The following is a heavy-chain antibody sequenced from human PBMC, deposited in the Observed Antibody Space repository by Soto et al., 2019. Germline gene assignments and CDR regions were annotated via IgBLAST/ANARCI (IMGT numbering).Heavy chain of an antibody. Sequence: PSETLSLTCTVSGDSIGGVGYWSWIRQFPGRGLEWIGCISSSGSTYYNPALNNRISLSLDTSQNQFSLKLLSVTAADTAIYYCASISDRGNGMDVWGQGTTVTVSS. J-gene: IGHJ6*02. CDR1: GDSIGGVGY. D-gene: IGHD3-10*01. V-gene: IGHV4-31*03. CDR3: ASISDRGNGMDV. CDR2: ISSSGST.